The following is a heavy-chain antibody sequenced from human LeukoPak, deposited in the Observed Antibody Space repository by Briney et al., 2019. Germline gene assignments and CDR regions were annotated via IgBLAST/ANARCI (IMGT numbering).Heavy chain of an antibody. Sequence: SGTLSLTCAVSGGSIKSNNWWSWVRQPPGKGLEWIGEINHSGSTNYNPSLKSRVTISVDTSKNQFSLKLSSVTAADTAVYYCARGSPVDPIDYWGQGTLVTVSS. CDR3: ARGSPVDPIDY. CDR2: INHSGST. J-gene: IGHJ4*02. V-gene: IGHV4-4*02. CDR1: GGSIKSNNW. D-gene: IGHD2-15*01.